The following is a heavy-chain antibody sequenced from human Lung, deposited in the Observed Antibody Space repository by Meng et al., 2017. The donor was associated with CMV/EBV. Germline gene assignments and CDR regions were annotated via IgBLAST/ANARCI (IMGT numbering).Heavy chain of an antibody. CDR2: IYHSGST. CDR1: GGSFGDYY. J-gene: IGHJ6*02. CDR3: ARMIMNNYDYHCAMDV. Sequence: SXTXSLXCTVSGGSFGDYYWTWIRQPPGKGLEWIGDIYHSGSTKYNPSLKSRVTISVDASKNQLSLKLRSVTAADTAVYYCARMIMNNYDYHCAMDVWGQGTXVTVSS. V-gene: IGHV4-34*01. D-gene: IGHD3-16*01.